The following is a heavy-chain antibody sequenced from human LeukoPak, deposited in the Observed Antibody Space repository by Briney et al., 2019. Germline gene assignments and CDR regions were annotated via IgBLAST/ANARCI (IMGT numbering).Heavy chain of an antibody. Sequence: GGSLRLSRAASGFSFSNYAMYWVRQAPGKGREWVAVISHDESNKYYADSVKGRFTISRDNSKNTLYLQMNSLRAEDTAVYYCASGPWSGYSLAVDYSGQGSPGTAPS. J-gene: IGHJ4*01. D-gene: IGHD3-3*01. CDR1: GFSFSNYA. CDR2: ISHDESNK. CDR3: ASGPWSGYSLAVDY. V-gene: IGHV3-30-3*01.